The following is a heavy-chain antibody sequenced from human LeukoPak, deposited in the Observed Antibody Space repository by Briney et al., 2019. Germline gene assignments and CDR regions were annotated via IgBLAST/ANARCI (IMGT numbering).Heavy chain of an antibody. CDR2: ISRSSSAI. CDR1: GFTFSTYN. J-gene: IGHJ4*02. CDR3: ARDSPGWGGFDY. D-gene: IGHD3-10*01. Sequence: GGSLRLSCAASGFTFSTYNMNWVRQAPGKGLEWVSYISRSSSAIFYADSVKGRFTISRDDAKKSLYLQLNSLSAEDTAVYYCARDSPGWGGFDYWGQGTLATVSS. V-gene: IGHV3-48*01.